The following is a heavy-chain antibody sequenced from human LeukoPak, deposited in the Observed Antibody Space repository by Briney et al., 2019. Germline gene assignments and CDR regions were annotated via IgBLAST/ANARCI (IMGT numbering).Heavy chain of an antibody. CDR3: ARGVVRGAAYYYYYYMDV. CDR2: IYYSGST. CDR1: GGSISSSSYY. Sequence: SETLSLTCTVSGGSISSSSYYWGWIRQPPGKGLEWIGSIYYSGSTYYNPSLKSRVTISVDTSKNQFSLKLSSVTAADTAVYYCARGVVRGAAYYYYYYMDVWGKGTTVTVSS. J-gene: IGHJ6*03. V-gene: IGHV4-39*07. D-gene: IGHD3-10*01.